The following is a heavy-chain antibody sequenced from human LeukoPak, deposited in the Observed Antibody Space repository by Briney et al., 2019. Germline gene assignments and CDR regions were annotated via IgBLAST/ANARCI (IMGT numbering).Heavy chain of an antibody. J-gene: IGHJ4*02. D-gene: IGHD5-18*01. CDR1: GYTFTGYY. V-gene: IGHV1-2*02. CDR2: INPNSGGT. Sequence: EASVKVSCKASGYTFTGYYMHWVRQAPGQGLEWMGWINPNSGGTNYAQKFQGRVTVTRDTSISTAYMELSRLRSDDTAVYYCARDSAPGDTYGLLGIDSWGQGTLVTVSS. CDR3: ARDSAPGDTYGLLGIDS.